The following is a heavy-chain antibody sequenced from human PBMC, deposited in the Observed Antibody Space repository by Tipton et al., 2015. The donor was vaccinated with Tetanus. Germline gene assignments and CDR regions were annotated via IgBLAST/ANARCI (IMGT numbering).Heavy chain of an antibody. CDR1: GGSIISYY. V-gene: IGHV4-4*07. Sequence: TLSLTCTVSGGSIISYYWSWIRQPAGKGLEWIGRVYSSGSTHYNPSLKSRVTISVDTSKNQFSLKLSSVTAADTAVYYCARGIMVRGVSRFDPWGQGTLVTVSS. J-gene: IGHJ5*02. CDR2: VYSSGST. CDR3: ARGIMVRGVSRFDP. D-gene: IGHD3-10*01.